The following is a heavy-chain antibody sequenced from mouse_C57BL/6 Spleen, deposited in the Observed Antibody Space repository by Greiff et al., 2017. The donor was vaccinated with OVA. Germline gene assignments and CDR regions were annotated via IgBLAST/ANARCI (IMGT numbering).Heavy chain of an antibody. V-gene: IGHV1-18*01. CDR1: GYTFTDYN. J-gene: IGHJ4*01. D-gene: IGHD2-12*01. CDR3: ARRDYYSDFYAMDY. CDR2: INPNNGGT. Sequence: EVQLQQSGPELVKPGASVKIPCKASGYTFTDYNMDWVKQSHGKSLEWIGDINPNNGGTIYNQKFKGKATLTVDKSSSTAYMELRSLTSEDTAVYYCARRDYYSDFYAMDYWGQGTSVTVSS.